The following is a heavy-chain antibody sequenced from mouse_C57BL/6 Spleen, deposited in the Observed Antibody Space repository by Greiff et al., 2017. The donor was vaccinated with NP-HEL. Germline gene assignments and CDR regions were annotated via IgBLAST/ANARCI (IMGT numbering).Heavy chain of an antibody. V-gene: IGHV5-9-1*02. J-gene: IGHJ2*01. D-gene: IGHD1-1*01. Sequence: EVKLMESGEGLVKPGGSLKLSCAASGFTFSSYAMSWVRQTPEKRLEWVAYISSGGDYIYYADTVKGRFTISRDNARNTLYLQMSSLKSEDTAMYYGTRENYYGSPFDYWGQGTTLTVSS. CDR3: TRENYYGSPFDY. CDR1: GFTFSSYA. CDR2: ISSGGDYI.